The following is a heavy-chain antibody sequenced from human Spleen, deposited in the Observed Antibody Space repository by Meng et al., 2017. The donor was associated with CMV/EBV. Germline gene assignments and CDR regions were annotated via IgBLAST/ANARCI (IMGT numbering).Heavy chain of an antibody. CDR1: GFAYA. CDR3: AASVGDYVFLFDY. Sequence: GESLKISCAASGFAYAMSWVRQAPGKGLEWVSTISNNGANTYYADSAKSRFTISRDNSKNTLSLLMSSLRAEDTAVYYCAASVGDYVFLFDYWGQGTLVTVSS. D-gene: IGHD4-17*01. CDR2: ISNNGANT. J-gene: IGHJ4*02. V-gene: IGHV3-23*01.